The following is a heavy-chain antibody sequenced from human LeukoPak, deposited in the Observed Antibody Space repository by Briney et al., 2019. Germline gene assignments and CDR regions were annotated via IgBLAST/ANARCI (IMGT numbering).Heavy chain of an antibody. CDR1: GYTFTSYA. CDR3: ARDGGYCSGGSCYPSGMDV. V-gene: IGHV1-3*01. J-gene: IGHJ6*02. CDR2: INAGNGST. Sequence: ASVKVSCKASGYTFTSYAMHWVRQAPGQRLEWMGWINAGNGSTKYSQKFQGRVTITRDTSASTAYMELSSLRPEDTAVYYCARDGGYCSGGSCYPSGMDVWGQGTTVTVSS. D-gene: IGHD2-15*01.